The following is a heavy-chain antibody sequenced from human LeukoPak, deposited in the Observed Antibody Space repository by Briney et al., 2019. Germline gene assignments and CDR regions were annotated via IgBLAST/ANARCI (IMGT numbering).Heavy chain of an antibody. D-gene: IGHD2-2*01. CDR3: ARGARISSSWYSSV. Sequence: ASVKVSCKASGYTFTGYYIHWVRQAPGQGLEWMGWISAYNNNTNYAQKFQGRLTMTTDTSTSTAYMELRSLRSDDTAVYYCARGARISSSWYSSVWGQGTLITVS. CDR1: GYTFTGYY. J-gene: IGHJ4*02. CDR2: ISAYNNNT. V-gene: IGHV1-18*04.